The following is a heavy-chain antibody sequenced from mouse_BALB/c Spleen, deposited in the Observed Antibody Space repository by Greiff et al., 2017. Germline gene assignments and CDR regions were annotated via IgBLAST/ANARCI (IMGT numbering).Heavy chain of an antibody. V-gene: IGHV1-82*01. Sequence: QVQLKQSGPELVKPGASVKISCKASGYAFSSSWMNWVKQRPGQGLEWIGRIYPGDGDTNYNGKFKGKATLTADKSSSTAYMQLSSLTSVDSAVYFCARDGNYHYYAMDYWGQGTSVTVSS. D-gene: IGHD2-1*01. J-gene: IGHJ4*01. CDR3: ARDGNYHYYAMDY. CDR2: IYPGDGDT. CDR1: GYAFSSSW.